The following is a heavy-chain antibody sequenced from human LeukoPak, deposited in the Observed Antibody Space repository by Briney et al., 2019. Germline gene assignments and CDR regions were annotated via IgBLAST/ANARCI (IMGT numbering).Heavy chain of an antibody. Sequence: PGGSLRLSCAASGFTFSSYEMNWVRQAPGKGLEWVSYISSSGSTIYYADSVKGRFTISRDNAKNSLYLQMSSLRAEDTAVYYCARAVGILTPKGAIDYWGQGTLVTVSS. CDR1: GFTFSSYE. D-gene: IGHD3-9*01. V-gene: IGHV3-48*03. J-gene: IGHJ4*02. CDR3: ARAVGILTPKGAIDY. CDR2: ISSSGSTI.